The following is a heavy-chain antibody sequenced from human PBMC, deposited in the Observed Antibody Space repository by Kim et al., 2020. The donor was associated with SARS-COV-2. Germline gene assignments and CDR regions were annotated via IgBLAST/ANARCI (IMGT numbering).Heavy chain of an antibody. CDR3: AITNYCGGDCYSQYFQH. Sequence: SETLSLTCTVSGGSISSSSYYWGWIRQPPGKGLEWIGSIYYSGSTYYNPSLKSRVTISVDTSKNQFSLKLSSVTAADTAVYYCAITNYCGGDCYSQYFQHWGQGTLVTVSS. CDR2: IYYSGST. D-gene: IGHD2-21*02. CDR1: GGSISSSSYY. J-gene: IGHJ1*01. V-gene: IGHV4-39*01.